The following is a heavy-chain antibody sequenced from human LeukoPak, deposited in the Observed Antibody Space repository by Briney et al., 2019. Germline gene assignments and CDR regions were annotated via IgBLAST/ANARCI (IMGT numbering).Heavy chain of an antibody. V-gene: IGHV3-30*02. Sequence: PGGSLRLSCAASGFTFRSYGMHWVRQAPGKGLEWVAFIRYDGSNKYYADSVKGRFTISRDNSKNTLYLQMNSLRAEDTAVYYCAKGPSIAAHFDYWGQGTLVTVSS. J-gene: IGHJ4*02. CDR3: AKGPSIAAHFDY. CDR2: IRYDGSNK. CDR1: GFTFRSYG. D-gene: IGHD6-6*01.